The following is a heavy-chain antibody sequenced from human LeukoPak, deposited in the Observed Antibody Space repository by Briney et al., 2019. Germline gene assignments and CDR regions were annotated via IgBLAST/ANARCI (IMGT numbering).Heavy chain of an antibody. V-gene: IGHV3-49*04. CDR1: GFTFGDYA. Sequence: GGSLRLSCTTSGFTFGDYAMSWVRQAPGKGLEWVGFIKSKAYGGTTEYAASVKGRFTISRDDSKDIAYLQMNSLKSEDTAVYYCTRARRFGELLPDFYYYYMDVWGKGTTVTISS. D-gene: IGHD3-10*01. CDR2: IKSKAYGGTT. CDR3: TRARRFGELLPDFYYYYMDV. J-gene: IGHJ6*03.